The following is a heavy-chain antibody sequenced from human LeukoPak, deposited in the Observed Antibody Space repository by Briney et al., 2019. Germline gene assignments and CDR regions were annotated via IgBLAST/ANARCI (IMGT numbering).Heavy chain of an antibody. CDR1: GFTFSTYV. CDR2: ISVGAEYI. CDR3: ASGPPFLKYFEY. V-gene: IGHV3-23*01. Sequence: GGSLRLSCAASGFTFSTYVMNWSRQAPGKGLEWVSTISVGAEYIFYADSVKGRFTISRDDSNNALYLQMHSLRAEDTALYYCASGPPFLKYFEYWGQGTLVTVSS. D-gene: IGHD2-15*01. J-gene: IGHJ4*02.